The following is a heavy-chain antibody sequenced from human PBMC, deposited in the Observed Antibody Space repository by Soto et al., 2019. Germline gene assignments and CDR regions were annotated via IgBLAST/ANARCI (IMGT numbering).Heavy chain of an antibody. D-gene: IGHD6-13*01. CDR3: ARHEDYGIAAARGWFDP. CDR2: IYYSGST. J-gene: IGHJ5*02. V-gene: IGHV4-39*01. Sequence: QLQLQESGPGLVKPSETLSLTCTVSGGSISSSSYYWGWIRQPPGKGLEWIGSIYYSGSTYYNPSLKSRVTISVDTSKNQFSLKLSSVTAADTAVYYCARHEDYGIAAARGWFDPWGQGTLVTVSS. CDR1: GGSISSSSYY.